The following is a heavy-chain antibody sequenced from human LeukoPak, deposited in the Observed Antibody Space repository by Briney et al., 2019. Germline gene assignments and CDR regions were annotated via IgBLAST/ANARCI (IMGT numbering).Heavy chain of an antibody. J-gene: IGHJ4*02. CDR1: GFTFSKYW. V-gene: IGHV3-74*01. CDR3: TRGMGDY. D-gene: IGHD3-10*01. CDR2: IDIDGRIT. Sequence: GGSLRLSCAASGFTFSKYWMYWVRLAPGKGLVWFARIDIDGRITSYADSVKGRFTISRDNAKKMLYLQMNSLRVEETGVYYCTRGMGDYWGQGTLVTVSS.